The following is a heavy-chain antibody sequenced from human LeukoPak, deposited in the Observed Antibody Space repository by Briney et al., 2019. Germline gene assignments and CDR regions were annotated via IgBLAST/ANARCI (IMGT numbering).Heavy chain of an antibody. CDR2: IYDGGNT. Sequence: GGSLRLSCAASGFTVSSNYMSWVRQAPGKGLEWVSVIYDGGNTNYADSVKGRFTISRDNSKNTVYLQMNNLRAEDTAVYYCAKDLGWFGELGEFDYWGQGALVTVSS. CDR3: AKDLGWFGELGEFDY. J-gene: IGHJ4*02. D-gene: IGHD3-10*01. V-gene: IGHV3-66*01. CDR1: GFTVSSNY.